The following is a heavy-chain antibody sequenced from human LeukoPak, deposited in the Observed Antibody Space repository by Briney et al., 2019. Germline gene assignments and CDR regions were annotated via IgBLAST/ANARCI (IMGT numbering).Heavy chain of an antibody. CDR2: INWNGGST. J-gene: IGHJ4*02. D-gene: IGHD3-9*01. V-gene: IGHV3-20*04. Sequence: GGSLRLSCAASGFTFDDYGMSWVRQAPGKGLEWVSGINWNGGSTGYADSVKGRFTISRDNAKNSLYLQMDSLRAEDTALYYCARGDILTGYYRFDYWGQGTLVTVSS. CDR1: GFTFDDYG. CDR3: ARGDILTGYYRFDY.